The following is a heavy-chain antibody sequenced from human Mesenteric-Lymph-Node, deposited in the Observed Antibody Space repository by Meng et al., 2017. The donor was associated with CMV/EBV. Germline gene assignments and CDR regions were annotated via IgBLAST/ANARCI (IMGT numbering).Heavy chain of an antibody. CDR3: ARGEALAGSGYGTIDY. D-gene: IGHD5-12*01. V-gene: IGHV1-18*01. CDR1: GYTFRSYG. Sequence: ASVKVSCKASGYTFRSYGINWMRQAAGQGLEWMGWNSPYNGNTKYIEKVQGRVTMTTDTSTSTAYMELRSLRSDDTAVYYCARGEALAGSGYGTIDYWGQGTLVTVSS. CDR2: NSPYNGNT. J-gene: IGHJ4*02.